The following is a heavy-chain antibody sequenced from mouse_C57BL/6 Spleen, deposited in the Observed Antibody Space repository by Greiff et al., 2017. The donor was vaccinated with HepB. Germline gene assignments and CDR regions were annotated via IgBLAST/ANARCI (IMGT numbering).Heavy chain of an antibody. Sequence: VQLQHSGAELVKPGASVKMSCKASGYTFTTYPIEWMKQNHGKSLEWIGNFHPYNDDTKYNEKFKGKATLTVEKSSSTVYLELSRLTSDDSAVYYCARREGLDDYEVAYWGQGTLVTVSA. J-gene: IGHJ3*01. CDR2: FHPYNDDT. CDR1: GYTFTTYP. CDR3: ARREGLDDYEVAY. V-gene: IGHV1-47*01. D-gene: IGHD2-4*01.